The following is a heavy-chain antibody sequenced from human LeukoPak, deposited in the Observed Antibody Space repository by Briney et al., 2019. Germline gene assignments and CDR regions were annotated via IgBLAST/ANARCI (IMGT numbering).Heavy chain of an antibody. D-gene: IGHD6-13*01. J-gene: IGHJ1*01. CDR3: AKAEGSSTWYRGEYFQH. CDR1: GFTLSSYA. CDR2: ISISGGGT. V-gene: IGHV3-23*01. Sequence: GGSLRLSCAASGFTLSSYAMSWVRQAPGKGLEWVSSISISGGGTFYTDSVKGRFTISRDSSKNTLYLQMTSLRAEDTAIYYCAKAEGSSTWYRGEYFQHWGQGTLVTVSS.